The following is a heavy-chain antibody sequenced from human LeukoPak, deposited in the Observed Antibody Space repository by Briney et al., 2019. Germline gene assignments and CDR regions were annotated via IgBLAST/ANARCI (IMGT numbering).Heavy chain of an antibody. CDR3: AKDQADIVAKYYFDY. J-gene: IGHJ4*02. CDR1: GYTFTSYY. CDR2: INPSGGST. D-gene: IGHD5-12*01. V-gene: IGHV1-46*01. Sequence: ASVKVSCKASGYTFTSYYMHWVRQAPGQGLEWMGIINPSGGSTSYAQKFQGRVTMTRDTSTSTVYMELSSLRSEDTAVYYCAKDQADIVAKYYFDYWGQGTLVTVSS.